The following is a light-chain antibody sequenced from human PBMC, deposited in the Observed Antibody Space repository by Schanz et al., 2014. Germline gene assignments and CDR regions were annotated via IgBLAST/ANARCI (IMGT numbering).Light chain of an antibody. CDR2: GAS. CDR1: QSVSSRY. CDR3: QQYGSSPT. J-gene: IGKJ2*01. V-gene: IGKV3-20*01. Sequence: EILLTQSPGALSLSPGERATLSCRASQSVSSRYLAWYQQKPGQAPSLLIYGASTRATGIPARFSGSGSGAEFTLAISSLQSEDFAVYHCQQYGSSPTFGQGTKLEIK.